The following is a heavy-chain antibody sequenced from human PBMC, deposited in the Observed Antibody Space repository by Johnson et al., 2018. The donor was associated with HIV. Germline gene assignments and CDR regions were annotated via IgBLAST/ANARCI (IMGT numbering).Heavy chain of an antibody. CDR1: GFTFSSYW. V-gene: IGHV3-7*03. D-gene: IGHD3-22*01. CDR3: AKGRTYYYDSSGSPWDAFDI. CDR2: IKQAGSEK. Sequence: VQLVESGGGLVEPGGSLRLSCAASGFTFSSYWMSWVRQAPGKGLEWVANIKQAGSEKYYVDSVKGRFTISRDNAKNTLYLHIKSLRSEDTALYFCAKGRTYYYDSSGSPWDAFDIWGQGTMVTVSS. J-gene: IGHJ3*02.